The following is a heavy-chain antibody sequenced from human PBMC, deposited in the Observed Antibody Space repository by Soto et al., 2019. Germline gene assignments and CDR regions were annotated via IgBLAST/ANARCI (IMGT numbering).Heavy chain of an antibody. CDR1: GYTFTSYG. J-gene: IGHJ4*02. Sequence: ASVKVSCKASGYTFTSYGISWVRRAPGQGLEWMGWISAYNGNTNYAQKLQGRVTMTTDTSTSTAYMELRSLRSDDTAVYYCARDFTTVVSFDYWGKGTLVTVSS. V-gene: IGHV1-18*04. CDR3: ARDFTTVVSFDY. D-gene: IGHD4-17*01. CDR2: ISAYNGNT.